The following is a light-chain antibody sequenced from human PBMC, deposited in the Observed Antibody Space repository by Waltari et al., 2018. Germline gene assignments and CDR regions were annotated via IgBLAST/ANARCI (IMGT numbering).Light chain of an antibody. V-gene: IGLV1-44*01. CDR3: ATWDDSPTGRWV. CDR1: QSNVGDNV. Sequence: QSVLTQPPSASGTPGQRVTISCSGSQSNVGDNVVNWYHKVPGTAPKLVIYSNDQRPSGVPDRFTASKSGTSASLAISGLQSEDEGDYYCATWDDSPTGRWVFGGGTRVTVL. CDR2: SND. J-gene: IGLJ3*02.